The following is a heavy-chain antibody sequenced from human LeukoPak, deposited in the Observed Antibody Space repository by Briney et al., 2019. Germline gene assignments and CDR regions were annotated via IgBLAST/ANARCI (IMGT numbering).Heavy chain of an antibody. Sequence: GGSLRLSCAASGFTFSNSWMHWVCQAPEKGLEWVADIKCDGSEECDVDSVKGRLTISRDNAKNSLYLQVNSLRAEDMTVYYCVRGVGSSTSCYVRAFDIWGQGTMVTVSS. CDR2: IKCDGSEE. V-gene: IGHV3-52*01. J-gene: IGHJ3*02. D-gene: IGHD2-2*01. CDR1: GFTFSNSW. CDR3: VRGVGSSTSCYVRAFDI.